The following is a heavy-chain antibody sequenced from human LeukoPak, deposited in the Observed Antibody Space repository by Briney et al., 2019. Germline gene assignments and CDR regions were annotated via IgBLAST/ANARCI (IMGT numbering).Heavy chain of an antibody. CDR2: IIPIFGTA. D-gene: IGHD5-24*01. J-gene: IGHJ6*02. CDR1: GGTFSSYA. V-gene: IGHV1-69*01. CDR3: ARDGYNYTLYYYYGMDV. Sequence: SVKVSCKASGGTFSSYAISWVRQAPGQGLEWMGGIIPIFGTANYAQKFQGRVTITADESTSTAYMELSSLRSEDTAVYYCARDGYNYTLYYYYGMDVWGQGTTVTVSS.